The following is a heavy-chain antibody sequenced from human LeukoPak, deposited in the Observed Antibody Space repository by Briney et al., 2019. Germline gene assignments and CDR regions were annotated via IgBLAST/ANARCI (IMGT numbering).Heavy chain of an antibody. J-gene: IGHJ5*02. V-gene: IGHV3-23*01. CDR2: ISGSGGGT. CDR1: GFTFSSYG. Sequence: GGSLRLSCAASGFTFSSYGMAWVRQAPGKGLEWVSVISGSGGGTYYADSVKGRFTISRDNSKNTLYLQMNSLRAEDTAVYYCAKDYEPLVGVHRWGDWFDPWGQGTLVTVSS. CDR3: AKDYEPLVGVHRWGDWFDP. D-gene: IGHD1-26*01.